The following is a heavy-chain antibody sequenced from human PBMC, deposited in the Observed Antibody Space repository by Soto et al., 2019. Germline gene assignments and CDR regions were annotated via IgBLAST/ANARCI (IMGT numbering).Heavy chain of an antibody. D-gene: IGHD3-22*01. V-gene: IGHV4-39*01. J-gene: IGHJ4*02. Sequence: QLQLQESGPGLVKPSETLSLTCTVSGDSISSNNYYWGWIRQPPGKGLEWIGSMYYSGSPYYNPSLKSRVTISVDTSKNQFSLKLSSVIAADTAVYYCARQTRRHSGNSNLGRIDYWGQGTLVTVSS. CDR2: MYYSGSP. CDR3: ARQTRRHSGNSNLGRIDY. CDR1: GDSISSNNYY.